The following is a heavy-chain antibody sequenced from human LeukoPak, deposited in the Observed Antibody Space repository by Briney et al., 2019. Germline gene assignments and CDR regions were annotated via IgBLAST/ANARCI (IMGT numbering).Heavy chain of an antibody. J-gene: IGHJ4*02. D-gene: IGHD1-26*01. CDR2: INHGGST. Sequence: SETLSLTCAVYGGSFSGYYWSWIRQPPGKGLEWIGEINHGGSTNYNPSLKSRVTISVDTSKNQFSLKLSSVTAADTAVYYCARHWYSGSYVDYWGQGTLVTVSS. CDR1: GGSFSGYY. V-gene: IGHV4-34*01. CDR3: ARHWYSGSYVDY.